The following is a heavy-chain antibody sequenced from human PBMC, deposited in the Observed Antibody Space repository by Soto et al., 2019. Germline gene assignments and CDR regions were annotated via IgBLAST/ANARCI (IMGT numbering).Heavy chain of an antibody. CDR2: INYNGGRV. J-gene: IGHJ4*02. CDR1: GFTFDEHS. D-gene: IGHD5-12*01. V-gene: IGHV3-9*01. Sequence: EVRLVESGGGFVQPGRSLRLSCTVSGFTFDEHSMHWVRQAPGKGLEWVSGINYNGGRVAYVDSVRGRFTIARDNANNSLFLKMNSLRPEATGLYFCSKGRPRYSGLDTDFDAWGQGTPVTVSS. CDR3: SKGRPRYSGLDTDFDA.